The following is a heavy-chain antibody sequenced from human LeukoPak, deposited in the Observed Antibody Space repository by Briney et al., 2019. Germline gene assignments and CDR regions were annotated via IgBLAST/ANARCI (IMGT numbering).Heavy chain of an antibody. J-gene: IGHJ6*02. V-gene: IGHV4-34*01. CDR3: ARAPGYSYGQGYYYYYGMDV. D-gene: IGHD5-18*01. Sequence: SETLSLTCAVYGGSFSGYYWSWIRQPPGKGLEWIGEINHSGSTNYNPSLKSRVTIPVDTSKNQFSLKLSSVTAADTAVYYCARAPGYSYGQGYYYYYGMDVWGQGTTVTVSS. CDR2: INHSGST. CDR1: GGSFSGYY.